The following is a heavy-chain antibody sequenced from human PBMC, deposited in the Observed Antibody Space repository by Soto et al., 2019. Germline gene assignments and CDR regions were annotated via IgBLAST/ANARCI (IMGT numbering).Heavy chain of an antibody. CDR1: GFTLSSYW. Sequence: EVQLVDSGGGLVQPGGSLRLSCAASGFTLSSYWMSWVRQAPGTGLEWVANIKQDGSYKHYVDSVRDRFTVSRDNAKNSLYLQMNSLRGEDTAVYYCARASNGRAFDLWGQGAMVTVSS. D-gene: IGHD2-8*01. CDR3: ARASNGRAFDL. CDR2: IKQDGSYK. J-gene: IGHJ3*01. V-gene: IGHV3-7*04.